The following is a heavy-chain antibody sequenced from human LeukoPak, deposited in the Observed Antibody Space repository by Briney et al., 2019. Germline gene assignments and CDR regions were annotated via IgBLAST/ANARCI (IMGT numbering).Heavy chain of an antibody. J-gene: IGHJ4*02. V-gene: IGHV4-61*01. CDR2: IHYSGST. CDR1: GGSISSSSYY. CDR3: ARGRPLVYFDY. D-gene: IGHD6-6*01. Sequence: SETLSLTCTVSGGSISSSSYYWSWIRQPPGKGLEWIGYIHYSGSTNYNPSLKSRVTITEDTSKNQFPLKLSSVTAADTAFYYCARGRPLVYFDYWGQGALVTVSS.